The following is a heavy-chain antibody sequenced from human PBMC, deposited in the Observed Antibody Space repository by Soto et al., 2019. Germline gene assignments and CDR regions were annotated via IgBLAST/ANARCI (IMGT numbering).Heavy chain of an antibody. CDR2: INPSNGVT. CDR3: ARDWPDTDCGGDCPCGYYYHGMDV. J-gene: IGHJ6*02. CDR1: GFSFNTYY. V-gene: IGHV1-46*02. Sequence: QVQLVQSGAELKKPGASVSLSCKASGFSFNTYYIHWVRQSPGEGFQWMGVINPSNGVTSYPQKFQGRVSMTEDTSTITVDLALSSLNSEETAVYFGARDWPDTDCGGDCPCGYYYHGMDVWGQGTAVTVSS. D-gene: IGHD2-21*02.